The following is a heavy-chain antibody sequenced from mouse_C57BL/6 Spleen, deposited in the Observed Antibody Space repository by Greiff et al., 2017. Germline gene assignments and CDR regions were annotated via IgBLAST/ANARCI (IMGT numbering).Heavy chain of an antibody. D-gene: IGHD2-2*01. V-gene: IGHV5-9*01. CDR1: GFTFSSYT. CDR2: ISGGGGNT. J-gene: IGHJ2*01. Sequence: EVMLVESGGGLVKPGGSLKLSCAASGFTFSSYTMSWVRQTPEKRLEWVATISGGGGNTYYPDSVKGRFTISRDNAKNTLYLQMSSLRSEDTALYYCARRGYDPYYFDYWGQGTTLTVSS. CDR3: ARRGYDPYYFDY.